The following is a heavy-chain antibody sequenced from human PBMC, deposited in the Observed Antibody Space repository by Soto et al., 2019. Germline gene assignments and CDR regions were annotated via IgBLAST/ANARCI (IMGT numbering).Heavy chain of an antibody. D-gene: IGHD3-10*01. J-gene: IGHJ4*02. CDR2: ITDDGSTT. CDR1: GFIFRRYW. Sequence: GVSLRLACETSGFIFRRYWMHWVRQVPGQGKQWVARITDDGSTTYYAASVEGRFTISGDNAKNDLYLQMTSLRPEDTAVYYCTRGPRPTSIGTGAFWGQGT. V-gene: IGHV3-74*01. CDR3: TRGPRPTSIGTGAF.